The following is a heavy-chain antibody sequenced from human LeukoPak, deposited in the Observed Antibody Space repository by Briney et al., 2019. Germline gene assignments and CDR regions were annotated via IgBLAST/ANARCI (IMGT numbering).Heavy chain of an antibody. CDR2: IQSGGNI. V-gene: IGHV3-53*01. Sequence: GWSVRLSCAASGLSISDQYMSWVRQAPGKGLEWVSIIQSGGNIYYADSVKGRFTISRDNSKNTVYLQMNSLRAEDTAVYYCARDRGYAMDVWGQGTTVTVSS. J-gene: IGHJ6*02. CDR1: GLSISDQY. D-gene: IGHD1-1*01. CDR3: ARDRGYAMDV.